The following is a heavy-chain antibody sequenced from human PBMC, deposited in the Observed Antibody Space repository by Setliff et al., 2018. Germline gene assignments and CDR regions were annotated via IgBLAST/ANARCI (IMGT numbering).Heavy chain of an antibody. CDR2: IYYSGST. J-gene: IGHJ3*02. D-gene: IGHD1-26*01. CDR1: GGSISSSSYY. CDR3: ARDRRIVGARHAFDI. Sequence: PSETLSLTCTVSGGSISSSSYYWGWIRQPPGKGLEWIGSIYYSGSTYYNPSLKSRVTISVDTSKNQFSLKPSSVTAADTAVYYCARDRRIVGARHAFDIWGQGTMVTVSS. V-gene: IGHV4-39*07.